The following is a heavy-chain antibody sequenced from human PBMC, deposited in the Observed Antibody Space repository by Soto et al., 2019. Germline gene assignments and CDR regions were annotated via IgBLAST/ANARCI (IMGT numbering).Heavy chain of an antibody. Sequence: GASVKVSCKASGFTFTSSAVQWVRQARGKRLEWIGWIVVGSGNTNYAQKFQERVTITRDMSTSTAYMELSSLRSEDTAVYYCAADFGVAGLGSGSYDYYYYGMDVWGQGTTVTVSS. CDR2: IVVGSGNT. D-gene: IGHD3-10*01. V-gene: IGHV1-58*01. CDR1: GFTFTSSA. CDR3: AADFGVAGLGSGSYDYYYYGMDV. J-gene: IGHJ6*02.